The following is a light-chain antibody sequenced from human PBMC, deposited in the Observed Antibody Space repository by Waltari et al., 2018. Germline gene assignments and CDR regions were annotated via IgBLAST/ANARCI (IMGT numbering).Light chain of an antibody. J-gene: IGKJ1*01. CDR1: QTIGFS. CDR2: HAS. Sequence: TVVTQSPATLSVSPGERATLSCRTSQTIGFSLAWYQQKPGQAPRLLIYHASTRATGIPDRFSGSGSESDFTLTISSRQSEDVAVYYCQQYNNWPPGTFGQGTKVEI. CDR3: QQYNNWPPGT. V-gene: IGKV3-15*01.